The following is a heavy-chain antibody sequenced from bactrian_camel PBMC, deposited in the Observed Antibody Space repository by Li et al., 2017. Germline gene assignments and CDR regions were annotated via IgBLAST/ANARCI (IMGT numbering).Heavy chain of an antibody. V-gene: IGHV3S1*01. CDR1: GFTYSDTC. J-gene: IGHJ4*01. Sequence: HVQLVESGGGSVQPGGSLRLSCAASGFTYSDTCMAWFRQAPGKWREGVAGISEDRLYYRDSVKGRFTISRDSAKNTVYLQMTSLKPEDTAMYICAADRRRCFFGGIMVDANFNNYGRGTQVTVS. D-gene: IGHD2*01. CDR2: ISEDRL.